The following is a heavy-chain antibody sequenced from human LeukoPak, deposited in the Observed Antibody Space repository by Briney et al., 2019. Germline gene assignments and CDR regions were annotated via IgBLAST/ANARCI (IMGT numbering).Heavy chain of an antibody. V-gene: IGHV3-30*18. CDR3: AKAGDGYSSGWTFDY. D-gene: IGHD6-19*01. CDR2: ISYDGSNK. CDR1: GFTFSSYG. J-gene: IGHJ4*02. Sequence: PGGSLRPSCAASGFTFSSYGMHWVRQAPGKGLEWVAVISYDGSNKYYADSVKGRFTISRDNSKNTLYLQMNSLRAEDTAVYYCAKAGDGYSSGWTFDYWGQGTLVTVSS.